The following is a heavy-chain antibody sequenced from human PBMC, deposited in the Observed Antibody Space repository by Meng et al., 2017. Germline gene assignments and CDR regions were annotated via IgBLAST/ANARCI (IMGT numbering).Heavy chain of an antibody. V-gene: IGHV4-34*01. Sequence: VLLQQWGAGLLKPSADLSRACAVCGGSLRGYSWSWHRQPPRKGLEWIGEINHSGSTNYNPSLKSRVTISVDTSKNQFSLKLSSVTAADTAVYYCARGLRITMVRGVKGWFDPWGQGTLVTVSS. CDR2: INHSGST. CDR1: GGSLRGYS. CDR3: ARGLRITMVRGVKGWFDP. D-gene: IGHD3-10*01. J-gene: IGHJ5*02.